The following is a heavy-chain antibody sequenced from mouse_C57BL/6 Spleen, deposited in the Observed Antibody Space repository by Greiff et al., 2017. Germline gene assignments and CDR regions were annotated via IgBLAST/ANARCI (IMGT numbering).Heavy chain of an antibody. CDR3: ASYYYGSSSGYFDY. V-gene: IGHV1-74*01. D-gene: IGHD1-1*01. CDR1: GYTFTSYW. Sequence: QVQLQQPGAELVKPGASVKVSCKASGYTFTSYWMHWVKQRPGQGLEWIGRIHPSDSDTNYNQKFKGKATLTVDKSSSTAYIQLSSLTSEDSAVYYCASYYYGSSSGYFDYWGQGTTLTVSS. CDR2: IHPSDSDT. J-gene: IGHJ2*01.